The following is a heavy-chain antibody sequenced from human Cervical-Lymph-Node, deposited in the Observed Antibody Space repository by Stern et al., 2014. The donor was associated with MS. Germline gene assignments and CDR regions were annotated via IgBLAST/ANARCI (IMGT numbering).Heavy chain of an antibody. J-gene: IGHJ5*02. CDR1: GGSISSAEHY. CDR2: IYYTGKT. D-gene: IGHD2-15*01. Sequence: VQLLESGPGLVKPSQTLSLSCTVSGGSISSAEHYWSWIRQHPGKGLEWIGDIYYTGKTTYNPALSSRITMSVDTSRNQFSLQMRSVTAADTAVYYCARVVISDTVVGDTWLDPWGQGTLVTVSS. V-gene: IGHV4-31*03. CDR3: ARVVISDTVVGDTWLDP.